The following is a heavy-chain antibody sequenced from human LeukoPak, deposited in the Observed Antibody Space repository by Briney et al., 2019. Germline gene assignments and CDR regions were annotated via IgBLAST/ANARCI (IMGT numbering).Heavy chain of an antibody. CDR3: AREGDSGPTDS. Sequence: PGGSLRLSCAPSGFTFSHYSMHWVRQAPGKGPEYVSAISSNGGSTDYANSVKGRFTFSRDHSKTTLYLQMGSRRAEEMAVYYCAREGDSGPTDSWGQGTLVTVSS. CDR1: GFTFSHYS. D-gene: IGHD2-21*02. V-gene: IGHV3-64*01. CDR2: ISSNGGST. J-gene: IGHJ5*01.